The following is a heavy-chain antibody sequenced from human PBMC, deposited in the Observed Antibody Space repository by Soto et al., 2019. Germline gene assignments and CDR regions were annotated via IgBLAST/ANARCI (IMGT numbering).Heavy chain of an antibody. Sequence: QVQLVESGGGVVQPGRSLRLSCAASGITFSSYAMHWVRQAPGKGLEWVAVISYDGSNKYYADSVKGRFTISRDNSKNTLYLQMNSLRAEDTAVYYCAIDILTVVPDPRYSYGMDVWGQGTTVTVSS. J-gene: IGHJ6*02. CDR1: GITFSSYA. V-gene: IGHV3-30-3*01. CDR3: AIDILTVVPDPRYSYGMDV. D-gene: IGHD2-2*01. CDR2: ISYDGSNK.